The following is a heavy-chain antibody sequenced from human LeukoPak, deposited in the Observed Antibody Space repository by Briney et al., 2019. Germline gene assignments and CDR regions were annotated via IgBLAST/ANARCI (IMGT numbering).Heavy chain of an antibody. J-gene: IGHJ4*02. Sequence: GASVKVSCKAPAYTLSNYGITWVRQAPGQGLEWMGGIGGCSGKTNYAQKLQGRVTMTTDTSTSTAYMELRSLRSDDTAVYYCASGGLTWEYYFDYWGQGTLVTVSS. CDR1: AYTLSNYG. V-gene: IGHV1-18*01. D-gene: IGHD1-26*01. CDR2: IGGCSGKT. CDR3: ASGGLTWEYYFDY.